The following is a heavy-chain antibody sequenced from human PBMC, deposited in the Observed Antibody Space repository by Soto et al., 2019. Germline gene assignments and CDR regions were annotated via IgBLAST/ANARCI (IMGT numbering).Heavy chain of an antibody. CDR2: ISSSSSTI. Sequence: PGGSLRLSCAASGFTFSSYSMNWVRQAPGKGLEWVSYISSSSSTIYYADSVKGRFTISRDNAKNSLYLQMNSLRDEDTAVYYCARDSSIAARLGLNFDYWGQGTLVTVSS. V-gene: IGHV3-48*02. CDR1: GFTFSSYS. J-gene: IGHJ4*02. CDR3: ARDSSIAARLGLNFDY. D-gene: IGHD6-6*01.